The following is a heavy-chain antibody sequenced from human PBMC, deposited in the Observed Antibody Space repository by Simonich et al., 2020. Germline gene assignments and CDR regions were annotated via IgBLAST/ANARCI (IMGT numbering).Heavy chain of an antibody. D-gene: IGHD3-22*01. CDR1: GFTFSSYA. CDR3: AKDLGERITMIVVVIDAFDI. J-gene: IGHJ3*02. CDR2: ISGSVGST. Sequence: GVGLVQPGGSLRLSCAASGFTFSSYAISWVLQAPGKGLEWFSAISGSVGSTYYADSVKGRFTISRDNSKNTLYVQMNSLRAEDTAVYYCAKDLGERITMIVVVIDAFDIWGQGTMVTVSS. V-gene: IGHV3-23*01.